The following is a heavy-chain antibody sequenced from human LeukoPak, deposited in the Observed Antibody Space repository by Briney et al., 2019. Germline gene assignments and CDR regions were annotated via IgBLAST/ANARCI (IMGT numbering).Heavy chain of an antibody. Sequence: SETLSLTCTVSGGSISSGGYYWSWIRQHPGKGLGWIGYVYYSGSTYYNPSLKSRVTISVDTSKNQFSLKLSSVTAADTAVYYCARDGYCSGGSCYYFDYWGQGTLVTVSS. CDR3: ARDGYCSGGSCYYFDY. D-gene: IGHD2-15*01. J-gene: IGHJ4*02. V-gene: IGHV4-31*03. CDR2: VYYSGST. CDR1: GGSISSGGYY.